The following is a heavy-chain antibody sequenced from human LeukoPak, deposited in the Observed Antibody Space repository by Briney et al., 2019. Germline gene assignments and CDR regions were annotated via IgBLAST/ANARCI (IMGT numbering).Heavy chain of an antibody. J-gene: IGHJ6*03. CDR2: INHSGST. CDR1: GGSISSFY. V-gene: IGHV4-34*01. CDR3: ARGLEYSSSWTQNYYYYYYMDV. Sequence: PSETLSLTCTVSGGSISSFYWSWIRQPPGKGLEWIGEINHSGSTNYNPSLKSRVTISVDTSKNQFSLKLSSVTAADTAVYYCARGLEYSSSWTQNYYYYYYMDVWGKGTTVTVSS. D-gene: IGHD6-13*01.